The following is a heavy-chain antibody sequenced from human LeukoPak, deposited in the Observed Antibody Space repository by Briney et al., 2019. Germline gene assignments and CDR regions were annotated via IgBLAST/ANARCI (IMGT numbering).Heavy chain of an antibody. D-gene: IGHD3-10*01. J-gene: IGHJ4*02. CDR2: ISSSSGYI. CDR1: GFTFSSYS. Sequence: PGGSLRLSCAASGFTFSSYSMNWVRQAPGKGLEWVSSISSSSGYIYYADSVKGRFTISRDNAKNSLYLQMNSLRAEDTAVYYCARVMELWFGQDYYFDYWGQGTLVTVSS. CDR3: ARVMELWFGQDYYFDY. V-gene: IGHV3-21*01.